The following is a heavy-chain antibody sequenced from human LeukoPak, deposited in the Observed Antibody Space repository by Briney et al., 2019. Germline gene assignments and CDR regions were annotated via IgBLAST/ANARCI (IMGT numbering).Heavy chain of an antibody. CDR2: IKQVGSEK. V-gene: IGHV3-7*05. J-gene: IGHJ5*02. CDR1: EFSFSTNW. D-gene: IGHD5-18*01. CDR3: AATANNWFDP. Sequence: PGGSLRLSCVASEFSFSTNWMSWVRQAPGKGLEWVAVIKQVGSEKYYVNSLKGRFTISRDNGKNSLYLQMDSLRVEDTAVYYCAATANNWFDPWGQGTLVTVSS.